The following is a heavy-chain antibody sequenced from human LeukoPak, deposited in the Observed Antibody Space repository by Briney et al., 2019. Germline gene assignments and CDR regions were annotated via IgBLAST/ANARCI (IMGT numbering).Heavy chain of an antibody. V-gene: IGHV4-59*08. J-gene: IGHJ2*01. CDR1: GGSISSYY. D-gene: IGHD3-22*01. Sequence: SETLSLTCTVSGGSISSYYWSWIRQPPGKGLEWIGYIYYSGSTNYNPSLKSRVTISVDTSKNQFSLKLSSVTAADTAVYYCARYYYDSSGYWQTSDWYFDLWDRGTLVTVSS. CDR3: ARYYYDSSGYWQTSDWYFDL. CDR2: IYYSGST.